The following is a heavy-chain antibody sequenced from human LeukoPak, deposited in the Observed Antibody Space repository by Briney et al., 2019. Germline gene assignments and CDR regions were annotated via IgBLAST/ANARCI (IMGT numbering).Heavy chain of an antibody. CDR3: ARDLSRKVGATFDY. CDR1: GFSFSSYA. Sequence: PGGSQRLSCAASGFSFSSYAMHWVRQAPGKGLEWVAVISYDGSNKYYADSVKGRFTISRDNSKNTLYLQMNSLRAEDTAVYYCARDLSRKVGATFDYWGQGTLVTVSS. V-gene: IGHV3-30-3*01. J-gene: IGHJ4*02. CDR2: ISYDGSNK. D-gene: IGHD1-26*01.